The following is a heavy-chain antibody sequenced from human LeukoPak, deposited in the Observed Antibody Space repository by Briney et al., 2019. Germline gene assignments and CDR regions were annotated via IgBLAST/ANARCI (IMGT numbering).Heavy chain of an antibody. CDR2: ISFDGTNK. J-gene: IGHJ4*02. CDR1: GFTFGHYA. D-gene: IGHD5-24*01. CDR3: ARGEMATITSVLVY. V-gene: IGHV3-30*03. Sequence: GRSLRLSCAASGFTFGHYAMHWVRQAPGKGLEWVAIISFDGTNKYYADSVKGRFTISRDNSKNTLYLQMNSLRAEDTAVYYCARGEMATITSVLVYWGQGTLVTVSS.